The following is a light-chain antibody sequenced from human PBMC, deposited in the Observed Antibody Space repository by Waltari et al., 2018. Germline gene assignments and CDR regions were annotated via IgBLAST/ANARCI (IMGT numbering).Light chain of an antibody. V-gene: IGLV3-21*02. J-gene: IGLJ1*01. Sequence: SYVLTQPPSVSVAPGQTARITCGGNRVGSKSVHWYQRKPGQAPVVVVDDDTERPSGIPDRFSGSNSDNTATLTINSVEAGDEADYFCQVWADSSDFVFGSGTKVTVL. CDR3: QVWADSSDFV. CDR1: RVGSKS. CDR2: DDT.